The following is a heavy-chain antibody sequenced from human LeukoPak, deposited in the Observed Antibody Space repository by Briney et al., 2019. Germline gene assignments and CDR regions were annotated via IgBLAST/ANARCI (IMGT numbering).Heavy chain of an antibody. CDR1: GFTFSSYS. J-gene: IGHJ5*02. Sequence: GGSLRLSCAASGFTFSSYSMNWVRQAPGKGLEWVSSISSSSSYIYYADSVKGRFTISRDNSKNMLYLQMNSLKVEDTAVYYCIRGGSIWYGGPWGQGTLVTVSS. CDR2: ISSSSSYI. CDR3: IRGGSIWYGGP. V-gene: IGHV3-21*03. D-gene: IGHD6-13*01.